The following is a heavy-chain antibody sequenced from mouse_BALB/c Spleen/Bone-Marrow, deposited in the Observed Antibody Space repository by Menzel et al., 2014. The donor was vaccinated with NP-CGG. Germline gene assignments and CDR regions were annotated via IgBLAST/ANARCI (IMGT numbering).Heavy chain of an antibody. V-gene: IGHV7-3*02. CDR2: IRNKANGYTT. J-gene: IGHJ1*01. CDR1: GFTFTDYY. CDR3: ARDENVGIYWYFDV. Sequence: DVKLVESGGGSVQPGGSLRLSCATSGFTFTDYYMSWVRQPPGKALEWLGFIRNKANGYTTEYSASVKGRFTISRDNSQRILYLQMNTLRAEDSATYYCARDENVGIYWYFDVWGAGTTVIVSS.